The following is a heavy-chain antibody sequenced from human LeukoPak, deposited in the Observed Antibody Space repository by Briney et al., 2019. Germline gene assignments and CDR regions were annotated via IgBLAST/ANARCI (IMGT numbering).Heavy chain of an antibody. V-gene: IGHV5-51*01. J-gene: IGHJ5*02. Sequence: GESLKISCQGSGDSLTTYWSGWVRQTPGKGPEWMGIFYPANSNTLYSPSFQGRVTISADKSISTVYLQWNSLQASDTALYYCARRKYYSTWFDPWGPGTLVTVSS. CDR1: GDSLTTYW. CDR3: ARRKYYSTWFDP. D-gene: IGHD2-2*01. CDR2: FYPANSNT.